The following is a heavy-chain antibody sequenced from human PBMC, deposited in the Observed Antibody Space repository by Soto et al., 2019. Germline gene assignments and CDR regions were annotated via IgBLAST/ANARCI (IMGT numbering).Heavy chain of an antibody. CDR2: ISYDGSNK. D-gene: IGHD3-16*02. V-gene: IGHV3-30-3*01. CDR1: GFTFSSYA. CDR3: ARLLRLGELSLSAGMDV. Sequence: ESGGGVVQPGRSLRLSCAASGFTFSSYAMHWVRQAPGKGLEWVAVISYDGSNKYYADSVKGRFTISRDNSKNTLYLQMNSLRAEDTAVYYCARLLRLGELSLSAGMDVWGQGTTVTVSS. J-gene: IGHJ6*02.